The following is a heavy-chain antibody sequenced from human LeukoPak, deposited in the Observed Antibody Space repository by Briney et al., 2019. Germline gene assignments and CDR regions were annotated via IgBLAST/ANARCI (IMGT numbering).Heavy chain of an antibody. CDR2: ISAYNGNT. CDR3: ARDLRIAAAVDAFDI. J-gene: IGHJ3*02. D-gene: IGHD6-13*01. V-gene: IGHV1-18*04. Sequence: ASVKVSCKASGYTFTSYYMHWVRQAPGQGLEWMGWISAYNGNTNYAQKLQGRVTMTTDTSTSTAYMELRSLRPDDTAVYYCARDLRIAAAVDAFDIWGQGTMVTVSS. CDR1: GYTFTSYY.